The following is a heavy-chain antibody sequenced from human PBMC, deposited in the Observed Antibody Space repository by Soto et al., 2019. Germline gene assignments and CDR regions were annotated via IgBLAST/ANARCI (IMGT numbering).Heavy chain of an antibody. D-gene: IGHD2-15*01. CDR2: ISYDGSNK. J-gene: IGHJ4*02. V-gene: IGHV3-30*18. CDR1: GFTFSSYG. CDR3: AKEMDIVVVVAPLDY. Sequence: QVQLVESGGGVVQPGRSLRLSCAASGFTFSSYGMHWVRQAPGKGLERVAVISYDGSNKYYADSVKGRFTISRDNSKNTPYLQMNRLRAEDTAVYYCAKEMDIVVVVAPLDYWGQGTLVTVSS.